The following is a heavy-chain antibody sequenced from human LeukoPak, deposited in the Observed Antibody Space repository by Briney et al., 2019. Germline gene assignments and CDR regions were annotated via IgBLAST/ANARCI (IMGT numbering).Heavy chain of an antibody. CDR2: TYSGGST. CDR1: GFTVSSNY. V-gene: IGHV3-66*01. CDR3: ARVGAVGGVFRAFDL. Sequence: GESLRLSCAASGFTVSSNYMSWVRQAPGKGLEWVSFTYSGGSTYFADSVKGRFTISRDNSKNTLYLQMNSLRAEDTAVYYCARVGAVGGVFRAFDLWGQGTMVTVSS. D-gene: IGHD3-16*01. J-gene: IGHJ3*01.